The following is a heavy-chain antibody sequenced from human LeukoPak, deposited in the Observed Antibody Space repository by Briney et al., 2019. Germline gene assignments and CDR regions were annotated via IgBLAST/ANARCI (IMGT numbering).Heavy chain of an antibody. CDR3: ARERRVEVSARQTVAFDM. Sequence: PSETLSLTCAVYGGSFTEYHWSWIRQPPGKSLERIGEINYTGRTHYNPSLTSRVTISIDMSERQFSLRLPSVTAADTAVYYCARERRVEVSARQTVAFDMWAQGTMVIVSS. D-gene: IGHD5/OR15-5a*01. V-gene: IGHV4-34*01. CDR1: GGSFTEYH. CDR2: INYTGRT. J-gene: IGHJ3*02.